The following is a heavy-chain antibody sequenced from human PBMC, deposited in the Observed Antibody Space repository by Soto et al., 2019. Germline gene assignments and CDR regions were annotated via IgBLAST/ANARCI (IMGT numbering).Heavy chain of an antibody. CDR1: GGPFNNHA. V-gene: IGHV1-69*01. J-gene: IGHJ3*02. CDR2: VIPTLATA. D-gene: IGHD4-17*01. Sequence: QVQLVQSGAEVKKPGSSVKVSCKTSGGPFNNHAINWVRQAPGQGLEWVGSVIPTLATADYAQKFQGRVTMTADEVTNTAYMELSSLRSDDTGVYYCASDYGEIDAFDIWGQGTLVTVSS. CDR3: ASDYGEIDAFDI.